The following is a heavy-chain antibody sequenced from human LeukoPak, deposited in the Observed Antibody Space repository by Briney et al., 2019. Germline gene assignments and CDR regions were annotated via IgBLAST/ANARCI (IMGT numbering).Heavy chain of an antibody. CDR3: AKYLEVDV. V-gene: IGHV3-23*01. Sequence: LSGGSLRLSCAASGFTFSNYAMSWVRQAPGKGLEWVSTISGSGGSTYYADSVKGRFTISRDNSKNTLYLQLNSLRAEDTAVYYCAKYLEVDVWGQGTTVTVSS. D-gene: IGHD1-1*01. CDR2: ISGSGGST. CDR1: GFTFSNYA. J-gene: IGHJ6*02.